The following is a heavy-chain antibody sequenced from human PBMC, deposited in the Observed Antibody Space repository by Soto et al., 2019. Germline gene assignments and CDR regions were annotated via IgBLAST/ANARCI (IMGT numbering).Heavy chain of an antibody. J-gene: IGHJ4*02. CDR1: GVSISSYY. V-gene: IGHV4-59*01. CDR2: IFYSGST. CDR3: ARRWVPTFDF. D-gene: IGHD1-26*01. Sequence: SDTLSLTCTVSGVSISSYYWSWILQPPGKGLEWIGYIFYSGSTNYNPSLKSRVTISVDTSKNQFSLKLSSVTAADTAVYFCARRWVPTFDFWGQGTLVTVSS.